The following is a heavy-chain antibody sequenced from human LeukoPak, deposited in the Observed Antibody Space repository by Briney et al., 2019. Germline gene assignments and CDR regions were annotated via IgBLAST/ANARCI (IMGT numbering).Heavy chain of an antibody. J-gene: IGHJ6*02. CDR3: ARVVLYDFWSGYYPTGYGMDV. Sequence: SETLSLTCAVYGVSFSGYYWSWIRQPPGKGLEWIGEINHSGSTNYNPSLKSRVTISVDTSKNQFSLKLSSVTAADTTVYYCARVVLYDFWSGYYPTGYGMDVWGQGTTVTVSS. D-gene: IGHD3-3*01. CDR2: INHSGST. CDR1: GVSFSGYY. V-gene: IGHV4-34*01.